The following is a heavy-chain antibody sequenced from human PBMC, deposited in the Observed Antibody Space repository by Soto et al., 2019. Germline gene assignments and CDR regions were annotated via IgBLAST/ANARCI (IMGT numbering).Heavy chain of an antibody. CDR2: INGDGSST. CDR3: VREVGVIPDWFDP. CDR1: GFFFSGYW. D-gene: IGHD3-10*01. J-gene: IGHJ5*02. V-gene: IGHV3-74*01. Sequence: EVQLVESGGGLVQPGGSLRLSCAASGFFFSGYWMHWVRQAPGKGLMWVSRINGDGSSTSYADSVKGRFTISRDNAKNTLYLQMNSLRAEDTAVYYCVREVGVIPDWFDPWGQGNLVAVSS.